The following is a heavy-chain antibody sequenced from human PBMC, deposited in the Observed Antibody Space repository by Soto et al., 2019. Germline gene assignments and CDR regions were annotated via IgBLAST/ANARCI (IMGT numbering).Heavy chain of an antibody. CDR1: GFTVSSNY. CDR3: ASGHYYYDSSGYYYPGAFDI. CDR2: IYSGGST. Sequence: AGGSLRLSCAASGFTVSSNYMSWVRQAPGKGLEWVSVIYSGGSTYYADSVKGRFTISRDNSKNTLYLQMNSLRAEDTAVYYCASGHYYYDSSGYYYPGAFDIWGQGTMVTV. D-gene: IGHD3-22*01. J-gene: IGHJ3*02. V-gene: IGHV3-53*01.